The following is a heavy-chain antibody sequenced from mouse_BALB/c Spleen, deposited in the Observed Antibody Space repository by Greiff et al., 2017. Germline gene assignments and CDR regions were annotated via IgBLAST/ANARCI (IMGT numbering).Heavy chain of an antibody. CDR2: IWAGGST. J-gene: IGHJ2*01. CDR1: GFSLISYG. V-gene: IGHV2-9*02. CDR3: ARDQKGFDY. Sequence: VQLVESGPGLVAPLQSLSITCTVSGFSLISYGVNWVRQPPGKGLEWLGVIWAGGSTNYNSGLMSRLSISKDNSKGQVFLKMSSLQTDDTAMYYCARDQKGFDYWGQGTTLTVSS.